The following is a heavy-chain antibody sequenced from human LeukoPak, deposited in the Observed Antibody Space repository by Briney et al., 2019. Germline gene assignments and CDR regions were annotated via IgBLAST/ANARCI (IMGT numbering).Heavy chain of an antibody. D-gene: IGHD2-21*02. J-gene: IGHJ4*02. V-gene: IGHV1-18*04. CDR1: GYTFTSYG. CDR3: ARVRRIVVVTAIHLFDY. CDR2: ISAYNGNT. Sequence: GASVKVSCKASGYTFTSYGISWVRQAPGQGLEWMGWISAYNGNTNYAQKLQGRVIMTTDTSTSTAYMELRSLRSDDTAVYYCARVRRIVVVTAIHLFDYWGQGTLVTVSS.